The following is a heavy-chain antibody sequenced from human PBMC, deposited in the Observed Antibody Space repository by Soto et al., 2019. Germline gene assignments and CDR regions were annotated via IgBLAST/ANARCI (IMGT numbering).Heavy chain of an antibody. J-gene: IGHJ5*02. Sequence: SETLSLTCAVSGASITSNFYYWGWIRRPPGKGLEWIGSIYFDGSTYYKSSLKSRVTISLDTSKNQFSLKLTSVTAADTAVYYCARVGPWVPYYYDSSPYTFENWFDPWGQGTLVTVSS. V-gene: IGHV4-39*01. CDR3: ARVGPWVPYYYDSSPYTFENWFDP. CDR2: IYFDGST. CDR1: GASITSNFYY. D-gene: IGHD3-22*01.